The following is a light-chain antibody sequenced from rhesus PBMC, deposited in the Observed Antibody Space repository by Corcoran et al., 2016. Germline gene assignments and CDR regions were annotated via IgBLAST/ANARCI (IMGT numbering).Light chain of an antibody. CDR1: QGISNY. J-gene: IGKJ2*01. CDR3: QQHDSYPRG. Sequence: DIQMTQSPSSLSASVGDTVTITCRASQGISNYLAWYQQKTGKAPKPLINYALNLESGVPSRCSSSGSGTVFTLTISSLQPKDFATYYCQQHDSYPRGFGQGTKVGIK. CDR2: YAL. V-gene: IGKV1S14*01.